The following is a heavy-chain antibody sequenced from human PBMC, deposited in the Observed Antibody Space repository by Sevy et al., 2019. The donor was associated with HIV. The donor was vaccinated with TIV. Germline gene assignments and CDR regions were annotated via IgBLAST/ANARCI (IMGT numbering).Heavy chain of an antibody. Sequence: GGSLRLSCAASGFTFDDYAMHWVRQAPGEGLEWVSGISWNSGSIGYADSVKGRFTISRDNAKNSLYLQMNSLRVEDTALYYCAVGNYYDTSGSTRDWFDPWGQGTLVTVSS. D-gene: IGHD3-22*01. V-gene: IGHV3-9*01. CDR3: AVGNYYDTSGSTRDWFDP. CDR1: GFTFDDYA. CDR2: ISWNSGSI. J-gene: IGHJ5*02.